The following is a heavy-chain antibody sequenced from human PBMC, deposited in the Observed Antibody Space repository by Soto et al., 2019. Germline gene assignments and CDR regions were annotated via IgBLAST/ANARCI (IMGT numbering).Heavy chain of an antibody. CDR3: ARDPRYYDSSGYYYGMDV. V-gene: IGHV1-69*13. CDR2: IIPIFGTA. J-gene: IGHJ6*02. Sequence: SVKVSCKASGGTFSSYAISWVRQAPGQGLEWMGGIIPIFGTANYAQKFQGRVTITADESTSTAYMELSSLRSEDTAVYYCARDPRYYDSSGYYYGMDVWGQGTTVTVSS. CDR1: GGTFSSYA. D-gene: IGHD3-22*01.